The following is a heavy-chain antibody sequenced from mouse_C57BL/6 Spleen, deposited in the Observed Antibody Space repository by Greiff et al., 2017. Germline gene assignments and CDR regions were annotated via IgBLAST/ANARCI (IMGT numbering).Heavy chain of an antibody. V-gene: IGHV2-9-1*01. D-gene: IGHD1-1*01. CDR3: ARKDYYGSTFYWYCDV. CDR1: GFSLTSSA. Sequence: VQLVESGPGLVAPSQSLSITCTVSGFSLTSSAISWVRQPPGKGLEWLGVIWTGGGTNYNSAFKSRLSISKDNSKSQVFLKMNSLQTDDTARYYGARKDYYGSTFYWYCDVWGTGTTVTVSS. CDR2: IWTGGGT. J-gene: IGHJ1*03.